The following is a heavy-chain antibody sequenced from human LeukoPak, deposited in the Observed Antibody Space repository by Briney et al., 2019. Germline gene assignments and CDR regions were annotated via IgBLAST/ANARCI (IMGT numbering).Heavy chain of an antibody. CDR2: ISSSSSYI. Sequence: TGGSLRLSCAASGFTFRSYSMDWVRRAPGKGLEWVSSISSSSSYIYYADSVKGRFTISRDNAKNSLYLQMNSLRAEDTAVYYCARDGDYDYVWGSYRQFDYWGQGTLVTVSS. V-gene: IGHV3-21*01. CDR1: GFTFRSYS. J-gene: IGHJ4*02. D-gene: IGHD3-16*02. CDR3: ARDGDYDYVWGSYRQFDY.